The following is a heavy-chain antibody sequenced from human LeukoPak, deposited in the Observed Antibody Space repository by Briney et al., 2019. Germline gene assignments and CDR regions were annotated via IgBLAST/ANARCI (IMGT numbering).Heavy chain of an antibody. CDR2: IYYSGST. D-gene: IGHD3-9*01. Sequence: PSETLSLTCSVSGGSISSSDYYWGWIRQPPGKGLEWIGNIYYSGSTYYNPSLKSRVIISVDTSKNQFSLKLSSVTAADTAVYYCARLDSPDAFDIWGQGTVVTVSS. CDR1: GGSISSSDYY. CDR3: ARLDSPDAFDI. V-gene: IGHV4-39*01. J-gene: IGHJ3*02.